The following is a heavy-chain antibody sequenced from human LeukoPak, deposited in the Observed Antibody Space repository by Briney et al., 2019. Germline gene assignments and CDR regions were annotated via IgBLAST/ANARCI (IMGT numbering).Heavy chain of an antibody. CDR3: ARDSTDYDFWSGYGDV. J-gene: IGHJ6*04. Sequence: GGSLRLSCAASGFSFDDYAMHWVRQAPGKGLEWVSGISWNSGSIGYADSVKGRFTISRDNAKNTLYLQMNSLRAEDTAVYYCARDSTDYDFWSGYGDVWGKGTTVTVSS. V-gene: IGHV3-9*01. D-gene: IGHD3-3*01. CDR1: GFSFDDYA. CDR2: ISWNSGSI.